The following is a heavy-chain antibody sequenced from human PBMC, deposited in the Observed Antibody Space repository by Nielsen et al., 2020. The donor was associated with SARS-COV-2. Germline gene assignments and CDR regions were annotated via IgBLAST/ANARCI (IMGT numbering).Heavy chain of an antibody. D-gene: IGHD6-13*01. Sequence: SETLSLTCTVSGGSISSYYWSWIRQPPGKGLEWIGYIYNSGSTNYNPSLKSRVTISVDTSKNQFSLKLSSVTAADTAVYFCARGKDSSSWYWFDPWGQGTLVTVSS. CDR1: GGSISSYY. J-gene: IGHJ5*02. V-gene: IGHV4-59*01. CDR3: ARGKDSSSWYWFDP. CDR2: IYNSGST.